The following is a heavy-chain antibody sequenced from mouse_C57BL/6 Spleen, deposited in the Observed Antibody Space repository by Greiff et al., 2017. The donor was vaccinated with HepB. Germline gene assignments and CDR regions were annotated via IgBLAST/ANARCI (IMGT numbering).Heavy chain of an antibody. Sequence: DVMLVESGGGLVKPGGSLKLSCAASGFTFSSYAMPWVRQTPEKRLEWVATISDGGSYNYYPDNVKGRFTISRDNAKNNLYLTMSHLKSETAAMYYCTREATEVERYFDVWGTGTTVTVSS. J-gene: IGHJ1*03. D-gene: IGHD3-2*02. V-gene: IGHV5-4*03. CDR2: ISDGGSYN. CDR1: GFTFSSYA. CDR3: TREATEVERYFDV.